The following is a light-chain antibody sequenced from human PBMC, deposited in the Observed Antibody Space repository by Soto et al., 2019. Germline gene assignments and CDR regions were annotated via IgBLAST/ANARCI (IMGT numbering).Light chain of an antibody. CDR2: DAS. V-gene: IGKV3-15*01. Sequence: ILMTQSPATLSVSPGERATLSCRASQSVSNNLAWYQQKPGQAPRLLIYDASTRATGTPARFSGSGSGTEFTLTISGLQSEDFAVYYCQQYNNWPPWTFGQGTKVEIQ. CDR1: QSVSNN. CDR3: QQYNNWPPWT. J-gene: IGKJ1*01.